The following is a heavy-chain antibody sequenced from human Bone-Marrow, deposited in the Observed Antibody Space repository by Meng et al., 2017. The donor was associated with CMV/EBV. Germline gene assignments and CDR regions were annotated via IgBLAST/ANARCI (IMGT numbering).Heavy chain of an antibody. CDR3: ARGKVPNYPGSLGDAFDF. D-gene: IGHD1-26*01. Sequence: GGSLRLSCAASGFTFSSYPMHWVRQAPGKGLEWVAVISFDGENKFYLDSVKGRFTISRDKFENTLYLQLNSLRREDTAMYYCARGKVPNYPGSLGDAFDFCGQGTRVTVS. V-gene: IGHV3-30*04. CDR2: ISFDGENK. CDR1: GFTFSSYP. J-gene: IGHJ3*01.